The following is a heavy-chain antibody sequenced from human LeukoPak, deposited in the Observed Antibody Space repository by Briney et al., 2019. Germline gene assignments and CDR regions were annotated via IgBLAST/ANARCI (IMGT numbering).Heavy chain of an antibody. D-gene: IGHD3-22*01. J-gene: IGHJ6*03. V-gene: IGHV4-59*08. Sequence: PSETLSLTCTVSGGSISSYYWSWIRQPAGKGLEWIGYIYYSGSTNYNPSLKSRVTISVDTSKNQFSLKLSSVTAADTAVYYCARQTYYYDSSGYYYEGTYYYYYYMDVWGKGTTVTISS. CDR1: GGSISSYY. CDR3: ARQTYYYDSSGYYYEGTYYYYYYMDV. CDR2: IYYSGST.